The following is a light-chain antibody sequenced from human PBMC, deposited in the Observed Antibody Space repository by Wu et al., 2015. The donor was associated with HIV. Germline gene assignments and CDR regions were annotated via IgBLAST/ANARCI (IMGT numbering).Light chain of an antibody. J-gene: IGKJ4*01. CDR2: DAS. CDR1: QSVSIY. V-gene: IGKV3-11*01. CDR3: QQYHSWPPLT. Sequence: EIVLTQSPATLSLSPGERATLSCRASQSVSIYFAWYQQKPGQAPRLLIQDASNRATGIPARFSGSGSETEFALTISSMQSEDSAVYYCQQYHSWPPLTFGGGTKVEIK.